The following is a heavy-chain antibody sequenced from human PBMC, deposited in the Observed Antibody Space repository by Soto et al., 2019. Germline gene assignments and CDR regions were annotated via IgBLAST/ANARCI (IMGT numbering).Heavy chain of an antibody. Sequence: QVQLQESGPGLVKPSGTLSLTCAVSGGSISSSNWWSGVRQPPGKWLEWIGEIYHSGSTNYNPSLKSQSTISVDKSKNLFSLKLSAATAADTAVYYCASTRGWFGGRRSYYFDYWGQGTLVTVSS. CDR2: IYHSGST. CDR3: ASTRGWFGGRRSYYFDY. D-gene: IGHD3-10*01. V-gene: IGHV4-4*02. CDR1: GGSISSSNW. J-gene: IGHJ4*02.